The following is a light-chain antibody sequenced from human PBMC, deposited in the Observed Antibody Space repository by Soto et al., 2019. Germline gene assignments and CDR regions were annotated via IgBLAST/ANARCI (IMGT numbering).Light chain of an antibody. V-gene: IGKV1-39*01. CDR3: QQTYSFPLA. J-gene: IGKJ3*01. CDR1: QSINTF. CDR2: AAS. Sequence: DIQMTQSPSSLSASVGDRVTITCRASQSINTFLNWYQQKPGKAPKLLIYAASSLQSEVPSRFSGSGSGTDFTLTISSLQPEDFATYYCQQTYSFPLAFGPGTKV.